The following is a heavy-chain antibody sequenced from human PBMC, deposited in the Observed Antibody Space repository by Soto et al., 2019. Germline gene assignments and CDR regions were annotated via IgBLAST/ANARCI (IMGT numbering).Heavy chain of an antibody. D-gene: IGHD3-16*01. CDR1: GYAFTTYG. Sequence: QVHLVQSGAEVKKPGASVKVSCKGSGYAFTTYGITWVRQAPGQGLEWMGWISAHNGNTNYAQKLQGRVTVTRDTSTSTAYMELRSLRSDDAAVCYCARWGYGDYWGQGALVTVSS. CDR2: ISAHNGNT. CDR3: ARWGYGDY. V-gene: IGHV1-18*01. J-gene: IGHJ4*02.